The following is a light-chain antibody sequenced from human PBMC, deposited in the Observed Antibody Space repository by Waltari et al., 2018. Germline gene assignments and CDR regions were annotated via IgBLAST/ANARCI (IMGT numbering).Light chain of an antibody. CDR2: WAT. Sequence: EIVMTQSPDSLAVSLGERATINCKSSQSVLYSSNNKNYLAWYQQKAGQPPKLLVYWATTRESGVPDRFSGSGSGTDFTLTISSLQAEDVAVYYCQQYYRTPLTFGGGTKVEIK. CDR3: QQYYRTPLT. J-gene: IGKJ4*01. V-gene: IGKV4-1*01. CDR1: QSVLYSSNNKNY.